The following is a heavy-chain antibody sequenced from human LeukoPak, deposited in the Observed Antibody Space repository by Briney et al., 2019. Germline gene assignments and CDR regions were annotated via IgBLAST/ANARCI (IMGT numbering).Heavy chain of an antibody. D-gene: IGHD2-2*01. CDR1: GGSISSGDYY. CDR2: IYYSGST. Sequence: SETLSLTCTVSGGSISSGDYYWSWIRQPPGKGLEWIGYIYYSGSTYYNPSLKSRVTISVDTSKNQFSLKLSSVTAADTAVYCCARFKVPAATFDYWGQGTLVTVSS. J-gene: IGHJ4*02. CDR3: ARFKVPAATFDY. V-gene: IGHV4-30-4*08.